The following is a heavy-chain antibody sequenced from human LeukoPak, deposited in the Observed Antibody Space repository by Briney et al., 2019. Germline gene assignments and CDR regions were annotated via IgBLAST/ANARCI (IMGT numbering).Heavy chain of an antibody. D-gene: IGHD2-8*01. Sequence: SETLSLTCAVYGGSFSGYYWSWIRQPPGKGLEWIGEINHSGSTNYNPSLKSRVTISVDTSKNQFSLKLSSVTAADTAVYYCARGTRRYCTNGVCPYYYYYGMDVWGQGTTVTVSS. V-gene: IGHV4-34*01. CDR3: ARGTRRYCTNGVCPYYYYYGMDV. CDR2: INHSGST. CDR1: GGSFSGYY. J-gene: IGHJ6*02.